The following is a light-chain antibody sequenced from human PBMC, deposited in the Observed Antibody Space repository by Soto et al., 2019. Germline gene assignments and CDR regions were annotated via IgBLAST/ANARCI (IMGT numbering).Light chain of an antibody. J-gene: IGKJ1*01. CDR3: QQYGSSRT. Sequence: LVLPQSPGTLSLSTWARANLSCRDSQSFSATYLDSYQQKPSQAPRLLLYVASSRDTGIPDRFIGSGSGTDFTLTIIRLEPEDFAVYYCQQYGSSRTFGQGNKVESK. CDR2: VAS. CDR1: QSFSATY. V-gene: IGKV3-20*01.